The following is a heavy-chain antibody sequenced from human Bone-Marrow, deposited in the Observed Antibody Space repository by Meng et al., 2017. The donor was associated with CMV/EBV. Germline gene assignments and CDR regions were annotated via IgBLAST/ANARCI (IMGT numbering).Heavy chain of an antibody. D-gene: IGHD6-19*01. J-gene: IGHJ4*02. CDR2: INSDGTYT. CDR3: AGYGSGWFLY. V-gene: IGHV3-74*01. CDR1: GFKFRDAC. Sequence: LGCAVSGFKFRDACMYWVRQSPGKGLVWVSRINSDGTYTTSADSVKGRFSISRDNAKNTLYLQMDSLRAEDTAVYYCAGYGSGWFLYWGQGTLVTVSS.